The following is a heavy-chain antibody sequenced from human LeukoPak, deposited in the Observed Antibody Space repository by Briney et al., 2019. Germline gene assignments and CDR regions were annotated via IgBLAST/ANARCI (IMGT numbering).Heavy chain of an antibody. CDR1: GFTFSSYA. CDR2: ISYDGSNK. D-gene: IGHD2-21*01. V-gene: IGHV3-30*14. J-gene: IGHJ6*04. Sequence: PGRSLRLSCAASGFTFSSYAMHWVRQAPGKGLEWVAVISYDGSNKYYADSVKGRFTISRDNSKNTLYLQMSSLRAEDTAVYYCVWGLDVWGKGTTVTVSS. CDR3: VWGLDV.